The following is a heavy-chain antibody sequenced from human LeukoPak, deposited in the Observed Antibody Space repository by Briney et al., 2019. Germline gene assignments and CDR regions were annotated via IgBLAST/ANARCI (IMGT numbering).Heavy chain of an antibody. D-gene: IGHD1-26*01. J-gene: IGHJ4*02. CDR3: ARDHGRSLLDY. V-gene: IGHV3-7*01. Sequence: PGGALRVSCAASGFTFSTYWMSWVRQAPGKGREWVANIKQDGSEKYYVDSVKGRFTISRDNAKNSLYLQMNSLRAEDTAVYYCARDHGRSLLDYWGQGTLVTVSS. CDR2: IKQDGSEK. CDR1: GFTFSTYW.